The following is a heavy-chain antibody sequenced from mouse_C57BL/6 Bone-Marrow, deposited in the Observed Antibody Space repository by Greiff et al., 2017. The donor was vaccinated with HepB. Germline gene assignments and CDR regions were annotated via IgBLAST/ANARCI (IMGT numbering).Heavy chain of an antibody. D-gene: IGHD2-3*01. V-gene: IGHV10-1*01. CDR3: VRHPADDGYDWYFDV. Sequence: EVQLVESGGGLVQPKGSLKLSCAASGFSFNTYAMNWVRQAPGKGLEWVARIRSKSNNYATYYADSVKDRFTISRDDSESILYLQMNNLKTEDTAMYYCVRHPADDGYDWYFDVWGKGTTVTVSS. J-gene: IGHJ1*03. CDR1: GFSFNTYA. CDR2: IRSKSNNYAT.